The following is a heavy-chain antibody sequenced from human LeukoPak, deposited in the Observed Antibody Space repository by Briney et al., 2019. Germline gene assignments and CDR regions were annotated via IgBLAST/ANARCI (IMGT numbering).Heavy chain of an antibody. CDR2: ISSSGSTI. CDR1: GFTFSDYY. CDR3: ARAGSGWYPHAFDI. Sequence: GGSLRLSCAASGFTFSDYYMSWIRQAPGKGLEWVSYISSSGSTIYYADSVKGRFTISRDNVKNSLYLQMNSLRAEDTAVYYCARAGSGWYPHAFDIWGQGTMVTVSS. J-gene: IGHJ3*02. V-gene: IGHV3-11*04. D-gene: IGHD6-19*01.